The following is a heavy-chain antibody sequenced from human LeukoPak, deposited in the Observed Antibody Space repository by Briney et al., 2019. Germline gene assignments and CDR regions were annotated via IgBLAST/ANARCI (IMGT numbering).Heavy chain of an antibody. V-gene: IGHV3-21*01. D-gene: IGHD6-19*01. J-gene: IGHJ4*02. Sequence: PGGSLRLSCAASGFTFSSYSMNWVRQAPGKGLEWVSSISSSSSYIYYADSVKGRFTISRDNAKNSLYLQMNSLRAEDTAVYYCARADGKQWLVWGYYFDYWGQGTLVTVSS. CDR2: ISSSSSYI. CDR3: ARADGKQWLVWGYYFDY. CDR1: GFTFSSYS.